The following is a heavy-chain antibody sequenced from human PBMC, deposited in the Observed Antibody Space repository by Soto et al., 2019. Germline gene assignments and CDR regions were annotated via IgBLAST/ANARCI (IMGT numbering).Heavy chain of an antibody. Sequence: SETLSLTCAVYGGSFSGYYWSWIRQPPGKGLEWIGEINHSGSTNYNPSLKSRVTISVDTSKNQFSLKLSSVTAADSAVYYCARGTTPGGYCSGGSCYSRWFDPWGQGTLVTVPQ. J-gene: IGHJ5*02. CDR3: ARGTTPGGYCSGGSCYSRWFDP. CDR2: INHSGST. V-gene: IGHV4-34*01. CDR1: GGSFSGYY. D-gene: IGHD2-15*01.